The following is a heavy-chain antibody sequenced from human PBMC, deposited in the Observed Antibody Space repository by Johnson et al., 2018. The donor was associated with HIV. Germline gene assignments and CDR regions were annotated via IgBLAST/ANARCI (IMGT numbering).Heavy chain of an antibody. CDR2: IWYDGSNK. V-gene: IGHV3-33*06. J-gene: IGHJ3*02. CDR3: AKDPGWSGEPGDAFDI. CDR1: GFTFSSYG. D-gene: IGHD3-10*01. Sequence: VQLVESGGGVVQPGGSLRLSCAASGFTFSSYGMHWVRQAPGKGLEWVAVIWYDGSNKDYADSVKGRFTISRDNSKNTLYLQMNSLRVEDTAVYYCAKDPGWSGEPGDAFDIWGQGTMVTVSS.